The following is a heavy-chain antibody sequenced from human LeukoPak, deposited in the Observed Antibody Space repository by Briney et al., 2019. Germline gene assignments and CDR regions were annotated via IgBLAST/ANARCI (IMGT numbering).Heavy chain of an antibody. J-gene: IGHJ3*01. D-gene: IGHD3-16*01. CDR2: VYYTGST. CDR1: DVSISTKSYY. V-gene: IGHV4-39*01. Sequence: SETLSLTCAVSDVSISTKSYYWGWVRQPPGKGLEWIGNVYYTGSTDYTPSLKSRVTISVDMSKNQFSLDLTSVTAADTAVYYCARHVAYIPRRQGALDVWGQGTTVYVSS. CDR3: ARHVAYIPRRQGALDV.